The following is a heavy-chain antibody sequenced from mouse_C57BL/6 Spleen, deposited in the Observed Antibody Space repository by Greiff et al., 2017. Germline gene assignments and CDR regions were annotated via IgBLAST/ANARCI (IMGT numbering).Heavy chain of an antibody. J-gene: IGHJ4*01. CDR3: ARSLRNYAMDY. CDR2: IRNKANGYTT. CDR1: GFTFTDYY. V-gene: IGHV7-3*01. Sequence: EVKLMESGGGLVQPGGSLSLSCAASGFTFTDYYMSWVRQPPGKALEWLGFIRNKANGYTTEYSASVKGRFTISRDNSQSILYLQMNALRAEDRATYYCARSLRNYAMDYWGQGTSVTVSS. D-gene: IGHD1-1*01.